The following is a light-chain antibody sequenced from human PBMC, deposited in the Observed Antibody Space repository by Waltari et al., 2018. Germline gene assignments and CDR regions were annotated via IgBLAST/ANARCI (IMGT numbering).Light chain of an antibody. CDR1: QSVSNN. J-gene: IGKJ1*01. CDR3: QQYNDWPRT. V-gene: IGKV3-15*01. CDR2: RAS. Sequence: VMTQSPATLSVSPGERATLPCRASQSVSNNLAWYQQKPGQAPRLLIYRASTRATATPARFSGSGSGAEFTLTITSLQSEDFAVYYCQQYNDWPRTFGQGTKVEIK.